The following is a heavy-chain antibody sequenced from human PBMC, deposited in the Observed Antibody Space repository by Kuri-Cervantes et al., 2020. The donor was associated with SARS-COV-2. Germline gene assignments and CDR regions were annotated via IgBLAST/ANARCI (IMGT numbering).Heavy chain of an antibody. D-gene: IGHD6-13*01. CDR3: ASRGRGYSSSGNSCFFDY. CDR2: ISSSSSYI. CDR1: GFTFSSYS. J-gene: IGHJ4*02. V-gene: IGHV3-21*01. Sequence: GESLKISCAASGFTFSSYSMNWVRQAPGKGLEWVSSISSSSSYIYYADSVKGRFTISRDNAKNSLYLQMNSLRAEDTAVYYCASRGRGYSSSGNSCFFDYWGQGTLVTVSS.